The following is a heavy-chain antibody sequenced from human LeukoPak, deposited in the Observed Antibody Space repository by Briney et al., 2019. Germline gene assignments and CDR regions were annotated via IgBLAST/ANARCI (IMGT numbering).Heavy chain of an antibody. CDR2: VNPKSGNT. J-gene: IGHJ4*02. V-gene: IGHV1-8*03. CDR3: ARGLPLGYCTYGVCYPPKHFNF. Sequence: ASVKVSCNASGYSFTSYDINWVRQAPGQGLEWMGWVNPKSGNTGYKQKFQARVTITRDTSISAAYMELSSLTSDDTAVYFCARGLPLGYCTYGVCYPPKHFNFWGQGTLVTVSS. CDR1: GYSFTSYD. D-gene: IGHD2-8*01.